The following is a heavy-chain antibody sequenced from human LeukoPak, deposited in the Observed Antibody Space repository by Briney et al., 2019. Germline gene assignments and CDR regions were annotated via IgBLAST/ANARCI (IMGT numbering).Heavy chain of an antibody. V-gene: IGHV3-11*04. CDR2: ISSSGSTI. CDR1: GFTFSDYY. D-gene: IGHD2-8*01. Sequence: GGSLRLSCAASGFTFSDYYMSWISQAPGKGLEWVSYISSSGSTIYYADSVKGRFTISRDNAKNSLYLQMNSLRAEDTAVYYCARDFPADIVLMVYGFDYWGQGTLVTVSS. J-gene: IGHJ4*02. CDR3: ARDFPADIVLMVYGFDY.